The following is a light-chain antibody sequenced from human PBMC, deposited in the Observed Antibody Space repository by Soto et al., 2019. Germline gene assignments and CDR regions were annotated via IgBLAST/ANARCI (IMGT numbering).Light chain of an antibody. Sequence: QSALTQPASVSGSPGQSITISCTGTSSDVGGSNYVSWYQQHPGKAPKLMISGVTNRPSGVSSRFSGSKSGNTASLTISGLQAEDEADYYCSSYTSGSNVFGTGTKLTVL. CDR1: SSDVGGSNY. CDR3: SSYTSGSNV. V-gene: IGLV2-14*01. J-gene: IGLJ1*01. CDR2: GVT.